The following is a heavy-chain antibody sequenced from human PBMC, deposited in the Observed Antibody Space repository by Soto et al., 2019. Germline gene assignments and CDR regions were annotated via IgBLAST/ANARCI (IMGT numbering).Heavy chain of an antibody. J-gene: IGHJ3*02. CDR3: ARSTYYYDSSGSPDAFEI. D-gene: IGHD3-22*01. Sequence: PGESLKISCKGSGYSFTSYWIGWVRQMPGKGLEWMGIIYPGDSDTRYSPSFQGQVTISADKSISTAYLQWSSLKASDTAMYYCARSTYYYDSSGSPDAFEIWGQGTMVTVSS. V-gene: IGHV5-51*01. CDR1: GYSFTSYW. CDR2: IYPGDSDT.